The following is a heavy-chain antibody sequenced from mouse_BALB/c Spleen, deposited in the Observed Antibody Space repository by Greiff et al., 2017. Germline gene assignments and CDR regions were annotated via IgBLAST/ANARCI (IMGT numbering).Heavy chain of an antibody. Sequence: VQLQESGAELVRPGVSVKISCKGSGYTFTDYAMHWVKQSHAKSLEWIGVISTYYGDASYNQKFKGKATMTVDKSSSTAYMELARLTSEDSAIYYCARFSDGYLDYWGQGTTLTVSS. J-gene: IGHJ2*01. V-gene: IGHV1S137*01. CDR1: GYTFTDYA. D-gene: IGHD2-3*01. CDR3: ARFSDGYLDY. CDR2: ISTYYGDA.